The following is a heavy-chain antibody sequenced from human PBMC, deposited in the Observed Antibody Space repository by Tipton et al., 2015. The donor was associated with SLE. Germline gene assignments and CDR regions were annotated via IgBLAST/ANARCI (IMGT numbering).Heavy chain of an antibody. J-gene: IGHJ6*03. CDR3: ARGYQLPLGPYYYYYMDV. CDR2: IYYSGST. CDR1: GGSISSYY. Sequence: TLSLTCTVSGGSISSYYWSWIRQPPGKGLEWIGYIYYSGSTNYNPSLKSRVTISVDTSKNQFSLKLSSVTAADTAVYYCARGYQLPLGPYYYYYMDVWGKVTTVTVSS. V-gene: IGHV4-59*07. D-gene: IGHD2-2*01.